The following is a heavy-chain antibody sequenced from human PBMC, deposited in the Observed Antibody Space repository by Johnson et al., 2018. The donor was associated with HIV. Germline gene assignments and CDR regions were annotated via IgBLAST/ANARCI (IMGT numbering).Heavy chain of an antibody. V-gene: IGHV3-30*02. CDR2: IPNDGSNK. CDR3: AKDLPLVQGIIMGGGAFDI. D-gene: IGHD3-10*01. Sequence: QVQLMESGGVVVQPGGSLRLSCAASGFTFDDYTMHWVRQAPGRGLEWVAFIPNDGSNKDYADFVKGRFTISRDNSKNTLYLQMNSLRTEDTAVYYCAKDLPLVQGIIMGGGAFDIWGQGTMVTVSS. CDR1: GFTFDDYT. J-gene: IGHJ3*02.